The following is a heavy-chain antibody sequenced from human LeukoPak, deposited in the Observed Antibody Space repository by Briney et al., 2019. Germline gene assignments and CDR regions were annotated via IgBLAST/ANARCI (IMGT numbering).Heavy chain of an antibody. CDR1: GFTFSSYG. CDR3: AQGLAYIRFDN. CDR2: ISGSGGSR. Sequence: GGSLRLSCAASGFTFSSYGMSWVRQAPGPGLEWVSAISGSGGSRYYADSVQARFTISRDNSKNTLYLQMNILRAEDTAVYYCAQGLAYIRFDNWGQGTLVTVSS. J-gene: IGHJ4*02. D-gene: IGHD1-1*01. V-gene: IGHV3-23*01.